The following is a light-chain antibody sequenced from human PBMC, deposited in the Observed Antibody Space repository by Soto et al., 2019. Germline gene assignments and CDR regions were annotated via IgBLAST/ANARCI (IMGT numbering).Light chain of an antibody. V-gene: IGLV2-8*01. CDR2: EVT. J-gene: IGLJ1*01. CDR1: SSDVGFYNF. Sequence: QSALAQPPSASGSPGQSLTTSCTGTSSDVGFYNFVSWYQQRPGKVPKLVIYEVTKRPSGVPDRFSGSKSGSTASLTVSGLQADDEADYYCASYAGTRLFVFGSGTKVTVL. CDR3: ASYAGTRLFV.